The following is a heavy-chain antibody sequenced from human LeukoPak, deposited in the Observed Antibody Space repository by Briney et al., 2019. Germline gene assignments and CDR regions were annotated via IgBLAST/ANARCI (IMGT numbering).Heavy chain of an antibody. D-gene: IGHD3-10*01. CDR1: GGSISSYY. CDR3: ARAGLLWFGELLSPSAVDY. J-gene: IGHJ4*02. Sequence: PSEALSLTCTVSGGSISSYYWGWIRQPPGKGLEWIGSIYYSGSTYYNPSLKSRVTISVDTSKNQFSLKLSSVTAADTAVYYCARAGLLWFGELLSPSAVDYWGQGTLVTVSS. CDR2: IYYSGST. V-gene: IGHV4-39*07.